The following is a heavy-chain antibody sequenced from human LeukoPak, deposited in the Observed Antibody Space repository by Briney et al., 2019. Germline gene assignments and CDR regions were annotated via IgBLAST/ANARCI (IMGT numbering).Heavy chain of an antibody. D-gene: IGHD6-19*01. J-gene: IGHJ4*02. CDR2: IYYSGST. CDR1: GGSISSYY. CDR3: ARWEYSSGHDY. V-gene: IGHV4-59*01. Sequence: SETLSLTCTVSGGSISSYYWSWIRQPPGKGLEWIGYIYYSGSTNYNPSLKSRVTISVDTSKNQFSLKLSSVTAADTAVYYCARWEYSSGHDYWGQGTLVTVSS.